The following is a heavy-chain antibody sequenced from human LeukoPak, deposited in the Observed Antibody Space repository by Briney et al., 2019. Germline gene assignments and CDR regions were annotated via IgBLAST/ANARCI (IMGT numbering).Heavy chain of an antibody. V-gene: IGHV1-2*02. J-gene: IGHJ4*02. Sequence: ASVKVSCKASGYTFTDYYMHWVRRAPGQGLEWMGWINPNSGGTKYAQKLEGRVTMTRDTSISTAYMELSRLRSDDTAVYYCAPRVGGYFDYWGQGTLVTVSS. CDR1: GYTFTDYY. CDR2: INPNSGGT. CDR3: APRVGGYFDY.